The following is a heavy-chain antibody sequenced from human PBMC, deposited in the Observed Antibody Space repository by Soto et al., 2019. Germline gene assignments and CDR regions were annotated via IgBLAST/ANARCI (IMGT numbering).Heavy chain of an antibody. D-gene: IGHD3-3*01. Sequence: SETLSLTCTVSGGSIRSGGYYWSWIRQHPGKGLEWIGYIYYSGSTYYNPSLKSRVTISVDTSKNQFSLKLSSVTAADTAVYYCARRLKNYHFLTGFDPWGQGPLVTVSS. J-gene: IGHJ5*02. CDR3: ARRLKNYHFLTGFDP. CDR1: GGSIRSGGYY. CDR2: IYYSGST. V-gene: IGHV4-31*03.